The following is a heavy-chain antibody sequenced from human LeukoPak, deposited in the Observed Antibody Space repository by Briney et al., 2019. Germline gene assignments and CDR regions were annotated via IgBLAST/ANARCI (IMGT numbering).Heavy chain of an antibody. CDR2: INQDGSEK. Sequence: GGSLRLSCAASGFMFSGYWMSWVRQAPGKGLEWVANINQDGSEKYYVDSVKGRFTISRDNAKNSLYLQMNSLRAEDTAVYYCARTGDYESLDYWGQGTLVTVSS. CDR3: ARTGDYESLDY. J-gene: IGHJ4*02. V-gene: IGHV3-7*04. D-gene: IGHD4-17*01. CDR1: GFMFSGYW.